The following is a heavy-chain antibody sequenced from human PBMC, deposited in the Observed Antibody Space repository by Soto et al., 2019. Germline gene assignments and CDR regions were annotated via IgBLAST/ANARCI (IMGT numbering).Heavy chain of an antibody. V-gene: IGHV4-31*03. CDR2: IYYSGTT. CDR3: ARGWQRVTETYDS. J-gene: IGHJ5*01. D-gene: IGHD5-18*01. Sequence: QVQLQQSGPGLVKPSQTVSLTCSVPDGSVSSDFYYWHWIRQRPGKGLEWIGYIYYSGTTYYNPSLTGRVAISVDTSKNHLFLTLTSVTAADTAVYYCARGWQRVTETYDSWGQGTLVTVSS. CDR1: DGSVSSDFYY.